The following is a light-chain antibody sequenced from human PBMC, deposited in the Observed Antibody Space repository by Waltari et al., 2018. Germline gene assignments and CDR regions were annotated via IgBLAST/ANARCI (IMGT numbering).Light chain of an antibody. V-gene: IGLV2-14*01. CDR1: GSDVAGSDY. Sequence: QSALPQPASVSGSPGQSITISCTGTGSDVAGSDYVAWYQRHQGKVPKIMIYDVNKRPSGVSDRFSGSKSGYTASLTLSGLQAQDEADYYCSSYTSSRAIFVFGIGTKVTVL. CDR2: DVN. CDR3: SSYTSSRAIFV. J-gene: IGLJ1*01.